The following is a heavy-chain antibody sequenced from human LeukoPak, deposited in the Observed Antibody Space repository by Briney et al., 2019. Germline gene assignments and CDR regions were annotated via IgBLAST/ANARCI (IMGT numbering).Heavy chain of an antibody. CDR1: GFTFSTYA. D-gene: IGHD3-10*01. Sequence: PGGSLRLSCAASGFTFSTYAMNWVRQAPGKGLEWVSIITGSGGSTFYADSVKGRFTISRDNSKNTLYLQMNSLRVEDTAVYYCAKGLEGTRFDPCGQGTLVTVSS. CDR2: ITGSGGST. V-gene: IGHV3-23*01. CDR3: AKGLEGTRFDP. J-gene: IGHJ5*02.